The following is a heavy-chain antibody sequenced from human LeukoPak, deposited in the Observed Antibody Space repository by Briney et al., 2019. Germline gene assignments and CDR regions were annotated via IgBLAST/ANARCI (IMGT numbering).Heavy chain of an antibody. CDR2: IKSRADGGAT. CDR1: GFTFNNAW. V-gene: IGHV3-15*01. J-gene: IGHJ4*02. D-gene: IGHD4-23*01. Sequence: GGSLRLSCVASGFTFNNAWMNWVRQAPGKGLEWVGRIKSRADGGATGYAAPVEGRFTISRDESKNTLYLQMNSLKIEDTAVYYCTTDQDSQPCGNPICYWGQGTLVTVSS. CDR3: TTDQDSQPCGNPICY.